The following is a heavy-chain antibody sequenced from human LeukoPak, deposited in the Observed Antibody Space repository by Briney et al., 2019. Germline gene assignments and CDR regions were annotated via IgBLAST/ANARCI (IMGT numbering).Heavy chain of an antibody. CDR3: ARDHDYGGNLDY. J-gene: IGHJ4*02. V-gene: IGHV1-69*05. CDR1: GGTFSSYA. D-gene: IGHD4-23*01. Sequence: SVKVSCKASGGTFSSYAISWVRQAPGQGLEWMGRIIPIFGTANYAQKFQGRVTITTDESTSTAYMALSSLRSEDTAVYYCARDHDYGGNLDYWGQGTLVTVSS. CDR2: IIPIFGTA.